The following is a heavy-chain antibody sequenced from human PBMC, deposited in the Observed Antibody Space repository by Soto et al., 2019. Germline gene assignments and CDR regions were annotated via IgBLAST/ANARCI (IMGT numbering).Heavy chain of an antibody. V-gene: IGHV3-30-3*01. D-gene: IGHD6-19*01. Sequence: QVQLVESGGGVVQPGRSLRLSCAASGFTFRSYAMQWVRQAPGKGLEWVAVISYDGSNKYYADSVKGRFTISRDNSKNTLFLQMYSLTTEDTAVYYCVRDKVGGSGWYVFDYWGQGTLVTVSS. CDR3: VRDKVGGSGWYVFDY. CDR2: ISYDGSNK. CDR1: GFTFRSYA. J-gene: IGHJ4*02.